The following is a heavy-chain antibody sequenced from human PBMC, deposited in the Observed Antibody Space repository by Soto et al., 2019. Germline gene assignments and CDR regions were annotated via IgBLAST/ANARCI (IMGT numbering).Heavy chain of an antibody. CDR1: GFTFNNAW. CDR2: IKRKTDGGTT. CDR3: TTYNWNYPDAFDI. D-gene: IGHD1-7*01. Sequence: PGGSLRLSCAASGFTFNNAWMSWVRQAPGKGLEWVGRIKRKTDGGTTDYAAPVKGRFTISRDDSKNTLYLQMNSLKTEDTAVYYCTTYNWNYPDAFDIWGQGTMVTVSS. J-gene: IGHJ3*02. V-gene: IGHV3-15*01.